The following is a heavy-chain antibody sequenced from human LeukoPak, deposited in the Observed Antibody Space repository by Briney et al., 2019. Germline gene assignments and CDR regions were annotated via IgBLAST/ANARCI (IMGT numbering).Heavy chain of an antibody. J-gene: IGHJ4*02. CDR2: INPNSGDT. CDR1: GYTLTGYY. Sequence: ASVKVSCKASGYTLTGYYMHWVRQAPGQGLEWMGRINPNSGDTNFAQKFQGRVTMTRDTSISTAYMELSWLRSDDTAVYYCARTISGSYDFDYWGQGTLVTVSS. V-gene: IGHV1-2*06. D-gene: IGHD1-26*01. CDR3: ARTISGSYDFDY.